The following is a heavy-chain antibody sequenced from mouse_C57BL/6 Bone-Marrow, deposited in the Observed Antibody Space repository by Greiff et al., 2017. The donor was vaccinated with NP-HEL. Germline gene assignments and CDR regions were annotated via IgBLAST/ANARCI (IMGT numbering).Heavy chain of an antibody. CDR2: IRLKSDNYAT. D-gene: IGHD1-1*01. J-gene: IGHJ2*01. V-gene: IGHV6-3*01. CDR1: GFTFSNYW. Sequence: EVMLVESGGGLVQPGGSMKLSCVASGFTFSNYWMNWVRQSPEKGLEWVAQIRLKSDNYATHYAESVNGRFTISRDDSKSSVYLQMNNLRAEDTGIYYCTGPLRYYFDYWGQGTTLTVSS. CDR3: TGPLRYYFDY.